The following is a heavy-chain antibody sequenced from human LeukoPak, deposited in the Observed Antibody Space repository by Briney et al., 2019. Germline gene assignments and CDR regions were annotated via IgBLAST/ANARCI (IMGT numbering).Heavy chain of an antibody. CDR2: INSDGSTT. D-gene: IGHD3-10*01. CDR3: ARAGNYYFEY. V-gene: IGHV3-74*01. J-gene: IGHJ4*02. Sequence: PGGPLRLSCAASGFTFRTYWMHWVRQTPGQGLVWVSRINSDGSTTNYADSVKGRFTVSRDNTQNTLYLQMSSLRAEDTAVYYCARAGNYYFEYWGQGVLVTVSS. CDR1: GFTFRTYW.